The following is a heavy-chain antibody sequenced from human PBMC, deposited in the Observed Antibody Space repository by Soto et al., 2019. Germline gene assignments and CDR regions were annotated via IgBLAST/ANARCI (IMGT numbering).Heavy chain of an antibody. D-gene: IGHD3-22*01. V-gene: IGHV3-23*01. CDR2: ISGSGGST. CDR1: GLSFSDA. J-gene: IGHJ3*01. CDR3: AKRGDSSYL. Sequence: GGSLRLSCEASGLSFSDAWMSWVRQAPGKGLEWVSAISGSGGSTYYADSVKGRFTISRDNSKNTLYLQMNSLRAEDTAVYYCAKRGDSSYLWGQGTMGTVS.